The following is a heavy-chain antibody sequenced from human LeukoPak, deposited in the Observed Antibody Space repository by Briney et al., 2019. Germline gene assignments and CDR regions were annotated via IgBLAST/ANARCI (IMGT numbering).Heavy chain of an antibody. V-gene: IGHV1-2*02. CDR3: ARDGQYSSSSDWFDP. CDR2: INPYSGGT. CDR1: GYIFTTYY. Sequence: GASVKVSCKASGYIFTTYYMHWVRQAPGQGLEWMGWINPYSGGTNYAQKFGGRVTMTRDTSISTVYMELSRLISDDTAVYYCARDGQYSSSSDWFDPWGQGTLVTVSS. D-gene: IGHD6-13*01. J-gene: IGHJ5*02.